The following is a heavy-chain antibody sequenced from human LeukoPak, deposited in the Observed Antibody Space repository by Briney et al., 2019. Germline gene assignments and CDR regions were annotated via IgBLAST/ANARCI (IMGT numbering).Heavy chain of an antibody. Sequence: ASVKVSCKASGYTFTSYYMHWVRQAPGQGLEWMGIINPSGGSTSYAQKFQGRVTMTEDTSTDTAYMELSSLRSEDTAVYYCATETTTVARYNWFDPWGQGTLVTVSS. CDR2: INPSGGST. J-gene: IGHJ5*02. D-gene: IGHD4-23*01. V-gene: IGHV1-46*01. CDR3: ATETTTVARYNWFDP. CDR1: GYTFTSYY.